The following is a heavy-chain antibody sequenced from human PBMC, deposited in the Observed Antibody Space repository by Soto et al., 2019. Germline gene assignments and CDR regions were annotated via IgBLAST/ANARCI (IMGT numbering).Heavy chain of an antibody. J-gene: IGHJ5*02. CDR1: GYSFAGYW. CDR2: IDPSDSQT. D-gene: IGHD3-10*01. CDR3: ARGYFDSGHGYDL. Sequence: PGESLKISCKGSGYSFAGYWITWVRQKPGKGLEWMGRIDPSDSQTYYSPSFRGHVSFSVDNSINTVYLQWTSLKTTDTGIYFCARGYFDSGHGYDLWGQGTLVTVSS. V-gene: IGHV5-10-1*01.